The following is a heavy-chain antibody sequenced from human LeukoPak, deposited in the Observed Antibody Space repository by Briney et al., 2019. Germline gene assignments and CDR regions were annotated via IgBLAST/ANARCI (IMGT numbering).Heavy chain of an antibody. CDR3: ARGGRGSAAVVAPRSFDI. CDR2: IKQDGSEK. D-gene: IGHD3-22*01. CDR1: GFTFGDTW. Sequence: GGSLRLSCAASGFTFGDTWMNWVRQVPGQGLEWVANIKQDGSEKFYVASVKGRFIISRDISKNTLYLQMNSLRAEDSALYYCARGGRGSAAVVAPRSFDIWGQGTMVTVSS. J-gene: IGHJ3*02. V-gene: IGHV3-7*03.